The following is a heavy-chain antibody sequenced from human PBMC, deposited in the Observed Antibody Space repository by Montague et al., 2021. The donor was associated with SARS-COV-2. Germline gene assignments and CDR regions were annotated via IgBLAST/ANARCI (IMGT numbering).Heavy chain of an antibody. CDR1: GGSISSGGYY. CDR3: ARGELLTTVFHYYYYMDV. V-gene: IGHV4-31*03. Sequence: TLSLTCTVSGGSISSGGYYWSWIRQHPGKGLEWIVYIYYSGSTYYNPSLKSRVTISVDTSKNQFSLKLSSVTAADTAVYYCARGELLTTVFHYYYYMDVWGKGTTVTVSS. D-gene: IGHD4/OR15-4a*01. CDR2: IYYSGST. J-gene: IGHJ6*03.